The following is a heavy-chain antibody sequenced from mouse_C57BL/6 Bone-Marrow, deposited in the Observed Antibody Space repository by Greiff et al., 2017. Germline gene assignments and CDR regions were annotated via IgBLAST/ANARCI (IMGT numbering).Heavy chain of an antibody. CDR1: GFSFNTYA. CDR3: VGIYPKRFAY. CDR2: IRSKSNNYAT. D-gene: IGHD2-1*01. Sequence: EVQLVESGGGLVQPKGSLKLSCAASGFSFNTYAMNWVRQAPGKGLEWVARIRSKSNNYATYYADSVKDRFTISRDDSESMLYLQMNNLKTEDTAMYYCVGIYPKRFAYWGQGTLVTVSA. V-gene: IGHV10-1*01. J-gene: IGHJ3*01.